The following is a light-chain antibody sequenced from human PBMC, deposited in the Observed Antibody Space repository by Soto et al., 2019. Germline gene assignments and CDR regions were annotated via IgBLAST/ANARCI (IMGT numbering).Light chain of an antibody. J-gene: IGKJ1*01. CDR2: GAS. CDR1: QSVLYSPNNKNY. V-gene: IGKV4-1*01. CDR3: QQYYTNSWS. Sequence: DIVMTQSPDSLAVSLGERATINCKSSQSVLYSPNNKNYLAWYQHKQGQPPKMLIYGASIRESGVPERFSGSRSGKDLTLTISSLQSEDVPVYYCQQYYTNSWSFGQGTQV.